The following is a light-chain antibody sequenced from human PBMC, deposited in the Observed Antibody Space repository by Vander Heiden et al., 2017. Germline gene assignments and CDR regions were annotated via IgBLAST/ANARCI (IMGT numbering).Light chain of an antibody. CDR1: ELGDKY. J-gene: IGLJ2*01. CDR2: QDT. CDR3: QAWDNNTVI. V-gene: IGLV3-1*01. Sequence: SFELAQPPSVSVSPGQTASITCAGYELGDKYACWYPQKPGQSPVLVIYQDTKRPSGIPERISGSNSGNTATLTISGTEAMDEADYFCQAWDNNTVIFGGGTKLSVL.